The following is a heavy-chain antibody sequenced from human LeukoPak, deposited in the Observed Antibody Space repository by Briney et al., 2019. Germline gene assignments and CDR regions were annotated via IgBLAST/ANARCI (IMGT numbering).Heavy chain of an antibody. CDR1: GYTFTGYY. CDR2: INPNSGGT. D-gene: IGHD1-7*01. J-gene: IGHJ4*02. Sequence: GASVKVSCKASGYTFTGYYMHWVRQAPGQGLEWMGWINPNSGGTNYAQKFQGRVTMTRDTSISTAYMELSRLRSDDTAVYYCARNPYLGGFRTELWGQGTLVTVSS. CDR3: ARNPYLGGFRTEL. V-gene: IGHV1-2*02.